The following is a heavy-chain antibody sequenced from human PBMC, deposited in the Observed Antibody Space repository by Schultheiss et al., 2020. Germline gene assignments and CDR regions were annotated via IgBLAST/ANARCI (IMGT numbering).Heavy chain of an antibody. V-gene: IGHV4-39*01. CDR1: GGSISSSSYY. J-gene: IGHJ4*02. Sequence: SETLSLTCTVSGGSISSSSYYWGWIRQPPGKGLEWIGSIYYSGSTYYNPSLKSRVTISVDTSKNQFSLKLSSVTAADTAVYYCARRNSGSYSSYFDYWGQGTLVTVSS. D-gene: IGHD1-26*01. CDR2: IYYSGST. CDR3: ARRNSGSYSSYFDY.